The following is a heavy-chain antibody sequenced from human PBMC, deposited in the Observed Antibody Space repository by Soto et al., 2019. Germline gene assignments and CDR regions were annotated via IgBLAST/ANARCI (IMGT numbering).Heavy chain of an antibody. Sequence: ASVKDSCKASASTFTSYDINWLRQATGQRHEWMGWMNPNSGNTGYAQKFQGRVTMTRNTSISTAYMELSSLRSEDTAVYYCASGIGYCTNGVCWSIDWFDPWGQGTLVTVSS. J-gene: IGHJ5*02. V-gene: IGHV1-8*01. D-gene: IGHD2-8*01. CDR3: ASGIGYCTNGVCWSIDWFDP. CDR1: ASTFTSYD. CDR2: MNPNSGNT.